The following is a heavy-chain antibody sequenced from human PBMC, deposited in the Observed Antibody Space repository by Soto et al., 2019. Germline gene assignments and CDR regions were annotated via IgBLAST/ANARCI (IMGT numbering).Heavy chain of an antibody. CDR3: ARGVAGWTDAFDI. CDR2: IKQDGSEK. CDR1: GFTFSSYW. D-gene: IGHD2-15*01. Sequence: GGSLRLSCAASGFTFSSYWMSWVRQAPGKGLEWVANIKQDGSEKYYVDSVKGRFTISRDNAKNSLYLQMNSLRAEDTAVYYCARGVAGWTDAFDIGGQGTMVTVSS. V-gene: IGHV3-7*01. J-gene: IGHJ3*02.